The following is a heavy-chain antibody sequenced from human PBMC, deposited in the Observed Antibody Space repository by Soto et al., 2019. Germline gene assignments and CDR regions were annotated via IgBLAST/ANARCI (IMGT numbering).Heavy chain of an antibody. CDR2: ISGSGGST. J-gene: IGHJ4*02. Sequence: GGPLSLSCAASGFTFSSYAMSWVRQAPGKGLEWVSAISGSGGSTYYADSVKGRFTISRDNSKNTLYLQMNSLRAEDTAVYYCAKAVSSSSPYFDYWGQGTLVTVSS. CDR3: AKAVSSSSPYFDY. V-gene: IGHV3-23*01. D-gene: IGHD6-6*01. CDR1: GFTFSSYA.